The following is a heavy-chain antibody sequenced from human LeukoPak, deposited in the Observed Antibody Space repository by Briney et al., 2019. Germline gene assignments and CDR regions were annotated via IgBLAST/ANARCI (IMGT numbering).Heavy chain of an antibody. D-gene: IGHD3-16*01. CDR1: GFSFSTQR. J-gene: IGHJ6*02. CDR3: ARGGGLDV. V-gene: IGHV3-74*01. Sequence: GGSLRLSCAASGFSFSTQRMHWVRQAPGKGLVWVSYINIDERITGYADSVKGRFTISRDNAMNSLYLQMSNLRAEDTAVYFCARGGGLDVWGQGATVTVSS. CDR2: INIDERIT.